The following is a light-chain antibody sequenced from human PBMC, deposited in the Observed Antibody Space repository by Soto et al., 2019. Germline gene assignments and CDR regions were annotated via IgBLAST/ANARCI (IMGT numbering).Light chain of an antibody. Sequence: QSALSHPASVSGSHGQSITISCTGTSSDVGASNYVSWYQQHPGEAPKLMISDVTDRPSGVSYRFSGSKSGSTASLTISGLQAEDEADYFCSSYTTSSTVVFGGGTKLTVL. CDR1: SSDVGASNY. CDR2: DVT. CDR3: SSYTTSSTVV. V-gene: IGLV2-14*03. J-gene: IGLJ2*01.